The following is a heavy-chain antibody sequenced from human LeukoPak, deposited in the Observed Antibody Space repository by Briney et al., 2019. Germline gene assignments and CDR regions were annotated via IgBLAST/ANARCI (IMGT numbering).Heavy chain of an antibody. CDR3: ARAPTYSSSWYRPLHYYYYMDV. Sequence: ASVKVSCKASGGTFSSYAISWVRRAPGQGLEWMGGIIPIFGTANYAQKFQGRVTITTDESTSTAYMELSSLRSEDTAVYYCARAPTYSSSWYRPLHYYYYMDVWGKGTTVTVSS. CDR1: GGTFSSYA. V-gene: IGHV1-69*05. D-gene: IGHD6-13*01. CDR2: IIPIFGTA. J-gene: IGHJ6*03.